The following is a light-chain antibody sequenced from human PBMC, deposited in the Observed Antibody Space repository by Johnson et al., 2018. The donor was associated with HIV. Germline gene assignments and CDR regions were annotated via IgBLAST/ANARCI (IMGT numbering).Light chain of an antibody. J-gene: IGLJ1*01. CDR2: END. CDR3: GTWDNSLSAGV. CDR1: SSNIGNNY. Sequence: HSVLTQPPSVSAAPGQKVTISCSGSSSNIGNNYVSWYQQLPGTAPKLLIYENDKRPSGIPDRFSGSKSGTSASLGITGLQTGDEADYYCGTWDNSLSAGVFGTGTKVTVL. V-gene: IGLV1-51*02.